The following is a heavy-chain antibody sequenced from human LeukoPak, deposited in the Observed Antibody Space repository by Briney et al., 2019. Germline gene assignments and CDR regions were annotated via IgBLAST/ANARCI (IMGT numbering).Heavy chain of an antibody. CDR3: ARDPSIAARPDQTNWFDP. CDR2: IYSGGST. J-gene: IGHJ5*02. Sequence: WETLSLTCTVSGGSVSSSSYYWGWIRQPPGKGLEWIATIYSGGSTYYNPSLKSRVTISIDTSKNQFSLTLTSVTAADTAVYYCARDPSIAARPDQTNWFDPWGQGTLVTVSS. D-gene: IGHD6-6*01. V-gene: IGHV4-39*07. CDR1: GGSVSSSSYY.